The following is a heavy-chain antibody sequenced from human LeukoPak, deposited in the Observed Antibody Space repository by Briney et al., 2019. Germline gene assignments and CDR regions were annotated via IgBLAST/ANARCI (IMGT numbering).Heavy chain of an antibody. D-gene: IGHD2/OR15-2a*01. V-gene: IGHV1-2*02. CDR3: ARDPYYTNSFDY. Sequence: ASVNVSCKASGYTFTGYYIHWLRQAPGQGLELMGWINPNGGGTKYAQTFQGRVTVTGDTSINTAYMELSRLKSDDTAVYFCARDPYYTNSFDYWGQGTLVTVSS. CDR1: GYTFTGYY. J-gene: IGHJ4*02. CDR2: INPNGGGT.